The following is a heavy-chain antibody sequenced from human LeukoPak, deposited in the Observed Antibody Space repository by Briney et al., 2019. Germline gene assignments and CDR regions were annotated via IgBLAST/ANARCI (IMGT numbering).Heavy chain of an antibody. CDR3: AKDRGVAAAGGEFDY. D-gene: IGHD6-13*01. V-gene: IGHV3-23*01. Sequence: GGSLRLSCAASGFTFSSYGMSWVRQAPGKGLEWVSAISGSGGSTYYADSVKGRFTISRDNSKNTLYLQMNSLRAEDTAVYYCAKDRGVAAAGGEFDYWGQGTLVTVSS. J-gene: IGHJ4*02. CDR2: ISGSGGST. CDR1: GFTFSSYG.